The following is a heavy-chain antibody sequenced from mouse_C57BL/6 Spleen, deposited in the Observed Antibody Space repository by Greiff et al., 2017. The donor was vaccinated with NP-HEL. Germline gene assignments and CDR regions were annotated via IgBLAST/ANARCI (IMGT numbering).Heavy chain of an antibody. D-gene: IGHD1-1*01. J-gene: IGHJ2*01. CDR3: ASPSDTTVVYFDY. CDR1: GYAFSSSW. V-gene: IGHV1-82*01. CDR2: IYPGDGDT. Sequence: QVQLKQSGPELVKPGASVKISCKASGYAFSSSWMNWVKQRPGKGLEWIGRIYPGDGDTNYNGKFKGKATLTADKSSSTAYMQLSSLTSEDSAVYFCASPSDTTVVYFDYWGQGTTLTVSS.